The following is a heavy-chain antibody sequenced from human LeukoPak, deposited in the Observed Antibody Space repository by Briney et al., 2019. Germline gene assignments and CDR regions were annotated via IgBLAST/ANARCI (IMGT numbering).Heavy chain of an antibody. CDR3: ASAGSYWVDY. CDR2: TYYSGST. CDR1: GGSIRSSSYY. V-gene: IGHV4-39*01. Sequence: SETLSLTCTVSGGSIRSSSYYWGWIRQPPGKGLEWIGSTYYSGSTYYNPSLESRVTISVDTSKNQFSLKLSSVTAADMAVYYCASAGSYWVDYWGQGILVTVSS. J-gene: IGHJ4*02. D-gene: IGHD3-10*01.